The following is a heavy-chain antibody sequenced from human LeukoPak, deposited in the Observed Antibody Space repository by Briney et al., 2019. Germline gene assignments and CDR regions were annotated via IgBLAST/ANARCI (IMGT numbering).Heavy chain of an antibody. J-gene: IGHJ4*02. Sequence: ASVKVSCKASGYTFTGYYMHWVRQAPGQGLEWMGWINPNSGGTNYAQKFQGRVTMTRDTSISTAYMELSRLRSDDTAVYYCAKDPSPSGYYSRLEYYFDYWGQGTLVTVSS. V-gene: IGHV1-2*02. CDR3: AKDPSPSGYYSRLEYYFDY. D-gene: IGHD3-22*01. CDR2: INPNSGGT. CDR1: GYTFTGYY.